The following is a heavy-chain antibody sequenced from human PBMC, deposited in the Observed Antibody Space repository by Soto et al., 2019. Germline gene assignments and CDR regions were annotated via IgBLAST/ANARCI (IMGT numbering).Heavy chain of an antibody. Sequence: SVEVSCKASGGSLSSFVISWLRQAPVQGPEWMGGINPMLGVANFAQKFQDRVTITADESTTTAYMELSSLRSEDTAVYYCARGPAQFDPWGQGTLVTVYS. CDR2: INPMLGVA. D-gene: IGHD2-2*01. CDR3: ARGPAQFDP. V-gene: IGHV1-69*10. J-gene: IGHJ5*02. CDR1: GGSLSSFV.